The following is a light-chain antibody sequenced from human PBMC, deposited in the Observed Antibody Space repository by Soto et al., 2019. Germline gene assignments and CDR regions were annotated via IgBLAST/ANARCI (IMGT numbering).Light chain of an antibody. CDR2: RSN. J-gene: IGLJ3*02. CDR3: ATWDDSVRSPV. Sequence: QSVLTQPPSLSETPGQKFTIPCSGSSSNVGSNHVYWYQQLPGKAPTLLIYRSNQRPPGVPDRFSGSKSGTSASLAISGLRSEDEADYYCATWDDSVRSPVFGGGTQLTVL. V-gene: IGLV1-47*01. CDR1: SSNVGSNH.